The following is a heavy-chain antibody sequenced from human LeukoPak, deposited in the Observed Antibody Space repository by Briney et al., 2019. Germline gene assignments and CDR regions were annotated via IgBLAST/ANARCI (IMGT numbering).Heavy chain of an antibody. J-gene: IGHJ4*02. Sequence: ASVKVSCKASGGTFSSYAISWVRQAPGQGLEWMGGIIPIFGTANYAQKLQGRVTITADESTSTAYMELSSLRSEDTAVYYCAKKTDYDLEFDYWGQGTLVTVSS. CDR1: GGTFSSYA. CDR3: AKKTDYDLEFDY. V-gene: IGHV1-69*01. D-gene: IGHD4-17*01. CDR2: IIPIFGTA.